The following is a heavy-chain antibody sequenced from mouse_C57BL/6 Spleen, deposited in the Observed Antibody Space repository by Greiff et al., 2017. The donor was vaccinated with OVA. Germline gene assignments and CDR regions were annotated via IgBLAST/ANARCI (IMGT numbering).Heavy chain of an antibody. CDR1: GFSFNTYA. J-gene: IGHJ4*01. Sequence: EVKLVESGGGLVQPKGSLKLSCAASGFSFNTYAMNWVRQAPGKGLEWVARIRSKSNNYATYYADSVKDRFTISRDDSESMLYLQMNNLKTEDTAMYYCVRGDYSMDYWGQGTSVTVSS. V-gene: IGHV10-1*01. CDR2: IRSKSNNYAT. CDR3: VRGDYSMDY. D-gene: IGHD1-1*01.